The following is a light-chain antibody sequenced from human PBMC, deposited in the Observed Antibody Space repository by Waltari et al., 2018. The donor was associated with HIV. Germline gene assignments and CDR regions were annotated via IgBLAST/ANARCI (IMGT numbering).Light chain of an antibody. Sequence: DVQMTQSPSTLSASAGNRVTITGRARQSISTWLAWYQQKPGKAPKLLIYKASSLESGVPSRFSGSGSGTQFTLTNNSVQPDDFATYYCQQHDTYAPDSFGQGTKLEIK. V-gene: IGKV1-5*03. CDR3: QQHDTYAPDS. CDR2: KAS. CDR1: QSISTW. J-gene: IGKJ2*03.